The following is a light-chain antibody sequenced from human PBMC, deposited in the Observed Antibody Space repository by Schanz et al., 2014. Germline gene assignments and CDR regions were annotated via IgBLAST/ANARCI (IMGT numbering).Light chain of an antibody. CDR2: EGT. J-gene: IGLJ3*02. CDR1: SSDVGSYNL. CDR3: CSYAGGKKWV. Sequence: QSALTQPASVSGSPGQSITISCTGTSSDVGSYNLVSWYQQHPGEAPKLLIYEGTKRPSGVSYRFSGSKSGNTASLTISGLQAEDEADYYCCSYAGGKKWVFGGGTKLTVL. V-gene: IGLV2-23*01.